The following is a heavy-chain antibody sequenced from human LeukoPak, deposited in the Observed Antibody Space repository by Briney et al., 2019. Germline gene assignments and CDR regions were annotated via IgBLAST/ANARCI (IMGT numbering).Heavy chain of an antibody. V-gene: IGHV4-61*01. D-gene: IGHD3-10*01. Sequence: SETLSLTCTVSGGSVSSGSYYWSWIRQPPGKGLEWIGYIYYSGSTNYNPSLKSRITMSVDTSKNQFSLKLTSVTAADTAVYYCARDPIHSFGSGGQYLGDYWGQGTLVTVSS. CDR2: IYYSGST. CDR3: ARDPIHSFGSGGQYLGDY. J-gene: IGHJ4*02. CDR1: GGSVSSGSYY.